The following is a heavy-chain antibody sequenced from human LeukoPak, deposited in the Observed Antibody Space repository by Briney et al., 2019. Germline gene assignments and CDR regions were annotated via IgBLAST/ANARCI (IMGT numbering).Heavy chain of an antibody. Sequence: PSETLSLTCAVYGGSFSGYYWSWIRQPPGKGLEWIGEINHSGSTNYNPSLKSRVTISVDTSKNQFSLKLSSVTAADTAVYYCARGTESYYGSGSYSHDYWGQGTLVTVSS. D-gene: IGHD3-10*01. V-gene: IGHV4-34*01. CDR3: ARGTESYYGSGSYSHDY. CDR2: INHSGST. J-gene: IGHJ4*02. CDR1: GGSFSGYY.